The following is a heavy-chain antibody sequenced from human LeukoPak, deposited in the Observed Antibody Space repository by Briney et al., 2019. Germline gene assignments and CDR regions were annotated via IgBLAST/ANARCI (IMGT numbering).Heavy chain of an antibody. CDR1: GGSISSYY. V-gene: IGHV4-59*08. J-gene: IGHJ4*02. Sequence: SETLSLTCTVSGGSISSYYWSWIRQPPGKGLEWIGYIYYSGSTNYNPSLKSRVTISVDTSKNQFSLKLSSVTAADTAVYYCARRIAMVRGVIANFDYWGQGTLVTVSS. CDR3: ARRIAMVRGVIANFDY. D-gene: IGHD3-10*01. CDR2: IYYSGST.